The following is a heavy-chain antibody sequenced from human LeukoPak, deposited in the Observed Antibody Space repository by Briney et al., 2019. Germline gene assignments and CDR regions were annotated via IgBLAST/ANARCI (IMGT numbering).Heavy chain of an antibody. D-gene: IGHD3-9*01. CDR3: ARVNYDILTGPLYYYYYYMDV. CDR1: GYSISSSYY. J-gene: IGHJ6*03. CDR2: IYHSGNT. V-gene: IGHV4-38-2*02. Sequence: KASETLSLTCTVSGYSISSSYYWGWIRQPPGKGLEWIGSIYHSGNTYYNPSLKSRVTISVDTSKNQFYLKLSSVTAADTAVYYCARVNYDILTGPLYYYYYYMDVWGKGTTVTVSS.